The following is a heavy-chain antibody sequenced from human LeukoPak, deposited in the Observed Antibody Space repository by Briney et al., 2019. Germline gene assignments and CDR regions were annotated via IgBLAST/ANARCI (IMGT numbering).Heavy chain of an antibody. D-gene: IGHD3-22*01. J-gene: IGHJ4*02. CDR1: GFSFSSSW. V-gene: IGHV3-7*01. CDR2: IKEDGSQR. CDR3: ARDNYYDSSGLGY. Sequence: GGSLRLSCAASGFSFSSSWMSWVRQAPGKGLEWVANIKEDGSQRYSADSVKGRFSISRDNAKNSLYLQMDSLRAEDTAMYYCARDNYYDSSGLGYWGQGTLVTVSS.